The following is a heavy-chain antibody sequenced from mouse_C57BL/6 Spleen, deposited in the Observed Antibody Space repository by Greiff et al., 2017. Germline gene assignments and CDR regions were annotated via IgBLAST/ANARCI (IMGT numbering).Heavy chain of an antibody. CDR1: GYTFTDYD. Sequence: VQLQQSGAELVRPGASVTLSCKASGYTFTDYDMHWVKQTPVHGLEWIGAIDPETGGTAYNQKFKGKAILTADKSSSTAYLELRSLTSEDAALKYWTRADWNYFDYGGQGTALTVSS. CDR3: TRADWNYFDY. J-gene: IGHJ2*01. D-gene: IGHD4-1*01. V-gene: IGHV1-15*01. CDR2: IDPETGGT.